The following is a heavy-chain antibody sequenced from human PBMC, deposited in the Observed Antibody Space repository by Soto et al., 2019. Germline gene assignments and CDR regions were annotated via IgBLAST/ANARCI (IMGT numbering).Heavy chain of an antibody. V-gene: IGHV4-59*08. CDR2: IYYGGST. D-gene: IGHD3-10*01. J-gene: IGHJ3*02. CDR1: GDSISTAY. Sequence: SPTLSLTCTVSGDSISTAYWSWIRQSPGKGLEWIGFIYYGGSTNYNPSLKSRVTISVDTSKNQFSLKLSSVTAADTAVYYCAKNYGNAFDIWGQGTMVTVSS. CDR3: AKNYGNAFDI.